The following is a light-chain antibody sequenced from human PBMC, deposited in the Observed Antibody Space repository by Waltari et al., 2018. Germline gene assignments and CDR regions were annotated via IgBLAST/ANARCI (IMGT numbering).Light chain of an antibody. Sequence: DIQMTQSPSSESASVGDRVTITCRASQGISTWLAWYQQKPGKGPKVLIYGASTSLTGVPSRFSGSGSGTEFTLTISGLQPEDFATYFCQQGNSFPPTFGQGTRVEV. CDR3: QQGNSFPPT. CDR2: GAS. CDR1: QGISTW. J-gene: IGKJ1*01. V-gene: IGKV1-12*01.